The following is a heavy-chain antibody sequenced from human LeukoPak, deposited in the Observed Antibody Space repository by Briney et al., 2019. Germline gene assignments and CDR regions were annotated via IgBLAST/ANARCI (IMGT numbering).Heavy chain of an antibody. CDR1: GFTFSSYG. V-gene: IGHV3-30*18. D-gene: IGHD3-22*01. CDR3: AKGSIYYDSSEDAFDI. CDR2: ISYDGSNK. J-gene: IGHJ3*02. Sequence: GGSLRLSCAASGFTFSSYGMHWVRQAPGKGLEWVAVISYDGSNKYYADSVKGRFTISRDNSKNTLYLQMNSLRAEDTAVYYCAKGSIYYDSSEDAFDIWGQGTMVTVSS.